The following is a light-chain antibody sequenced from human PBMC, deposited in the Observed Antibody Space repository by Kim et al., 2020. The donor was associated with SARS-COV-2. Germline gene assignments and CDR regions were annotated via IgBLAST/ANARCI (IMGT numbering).Light chain of an antibody. V-gene: IGLV3-19*01. J-gene: IGLJ1*01. CDR1: SLRIYY. CDR2: GEN. CDR3: NSRDSSGNSYF. Sequence: AWGQTVRITCQGDSLRIYYASWYKQKPGQAPVLVIYGENNRPSGIPDRFSGSSSGNTASLTITWAQAEDEADYYCNSRDSSGNSYFFGTGTKVTVL.